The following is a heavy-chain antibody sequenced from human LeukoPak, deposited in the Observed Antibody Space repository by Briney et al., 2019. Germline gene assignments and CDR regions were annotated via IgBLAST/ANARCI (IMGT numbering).Heavy chain of an antibody. J-gene: IGHJ4*02. V-gene: IGHV4-39*07. CDR3: ARVGQLAFDY. D-gene: IGHD2-2*01. CDR2: LYYSGST. CDR1: GDSISSSSYY. Sequence: SETLSLTCTVSGDSISSSSYYWGWIRQPPGKGLEWLGSLYYSGSTYYNPSLKSRVTISVDTSKNQFSLSSVTAADTAVYYCARVGQLAFDYWGQGTLVTVSS.